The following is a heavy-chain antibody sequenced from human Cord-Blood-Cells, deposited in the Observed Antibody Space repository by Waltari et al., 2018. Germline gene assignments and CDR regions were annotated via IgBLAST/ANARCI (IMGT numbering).Heavy chain of an antibody. CDR2: IYYSGST. Sequence: QLQLQESGPGLVKPSETLSLTCTVSGGSISSSSYYWGWIRQPTGKGLEWIGSIYYSGSTYYNPSLKSRVTISVDTSKNQFSLKLSSVTAADTAVYYCARLLGVGDAFDIWGQGTMVTVSS. D-gene: IGHD3-3*01. CDR1: GGSISSSSYY. J-gene: IGHJ3*02. V-gene: IGHV4-39*07. CDR3: ARLLGVGDAFDI.